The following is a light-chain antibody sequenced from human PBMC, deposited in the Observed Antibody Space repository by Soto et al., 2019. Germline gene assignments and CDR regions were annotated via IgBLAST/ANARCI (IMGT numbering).Light chain of an antibody. J-gene: IGLJ2*01. Sequence: QSALTQPASVFGSPGQSITISCTGTSSDVGGYNYVSWYQQHPGEAPRVIIYDVSNRPSGVSNRFSGSKSGNTAALIIFGLQAEDEADYYCSSYTSSSTVVFGGGTKVTVL. CDR3: SSYTSSSTVV. CDR2: DVS. CDR1: SSDVGGYNY. V-gene: IGLV2-14*03.